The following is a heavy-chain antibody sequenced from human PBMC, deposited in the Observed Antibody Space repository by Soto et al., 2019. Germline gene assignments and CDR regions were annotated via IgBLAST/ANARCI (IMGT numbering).Heavy chain of an antibody. CDR3: ARDQREISGSSAFDY. J-gene: IGHJ4*02. CDR1: GFTFSSYG. V-gene: IGHV3-33*01. Sequence: PGGSLRLSCAASGFTFSSYGMHWVRQAPGKGLEWVAVIWYDGSNKYYEDSVKGRFTISRDNSKNTLYLQMNSLRAEDTAVYYCARDQREISGSSAFDYWGQGTLVTVSS. CDR2: IWYDGSNK. D-gene: IGHD1-26*01.